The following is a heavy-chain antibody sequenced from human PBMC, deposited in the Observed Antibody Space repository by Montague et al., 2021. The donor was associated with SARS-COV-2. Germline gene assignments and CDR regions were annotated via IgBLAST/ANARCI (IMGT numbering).Heavy chain of an antibody. Sequence: PALVKPTQTLTLTCTFSGFPLSTSGMRASWIRQPPGKALEWLARSDWXDDKFYSTSLKTRLTISKDTSKNQVVLTMTNMDPVDTATYYCARSYYDILTAYYTPFDYWGQGTLVTVSS. CDR1: GFPLSTSGMR. CDR2: SDWXDDK. CDR3: ARSYYDILTAYYTPFDY. V-gene: IGHV2-70*04. D-gene: IGHD3-9*01. J-gene: IGHJ4*02.